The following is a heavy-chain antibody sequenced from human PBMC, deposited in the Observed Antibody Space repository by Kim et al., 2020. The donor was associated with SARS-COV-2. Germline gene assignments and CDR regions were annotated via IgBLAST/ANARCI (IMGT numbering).Heavy chain of an antibody. Sequence: ASVKVSCKTSGYTFTNNKVHWVRQAPGQGLEWMGIITPRYGITHYAQKFQGRVTMTRDKSTSTVYMELSSLISEDTAVYFCARDHTGHWSFERWGRGTLVTLST. CDR2: ITPRYGIT. V-gene: IGHV1-46*01. CDR3: ARDHTGHWSFER. CDR1: GYTFTNNK. J-gene: IGHJ2*01.